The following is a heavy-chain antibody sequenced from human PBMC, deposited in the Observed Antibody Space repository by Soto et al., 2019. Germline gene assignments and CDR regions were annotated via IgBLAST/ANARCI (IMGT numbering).Heavy chain of an antibody. CDR3: ARGGARWAGYFLS. V-gene: IGHV4-30-4*08. D-gene: IGHD6-25*01. J-gene: IGHJ5*02. Sequence: PSETLSLTCSVSGGSISGDYYWSWIRQSPEKGLEWIGYIYYSGSSYSNPALQSRLSMSXXXSXXXXSLXLRXGTAADTAVYYFARGGARWAGYFLSSGQAARVSVSS. CDR2: IYYSGSS. CDR1: GGSISGDYY.